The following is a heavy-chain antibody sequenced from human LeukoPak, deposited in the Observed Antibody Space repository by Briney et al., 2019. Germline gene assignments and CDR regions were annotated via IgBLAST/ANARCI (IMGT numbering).Heavy chain of an antibody. V-gene: IGHV1-8*01. D-gene: IGHD3-10*01. CDR3: ARTEGTYFDY. J-gene: IGHJ4*02. CDR2: MNPNSGNT. CDR1: GYTFTGYD. Sequence: GASVKVSCKASGYTFTGYDINWVRQATGQGLEWMGWMNPNSGNTGYAQKFQGRVTMTRNTSKSTAYKELSSQRSEDTAVYYCARTEGTYFDYWGQGTLVTVSS.